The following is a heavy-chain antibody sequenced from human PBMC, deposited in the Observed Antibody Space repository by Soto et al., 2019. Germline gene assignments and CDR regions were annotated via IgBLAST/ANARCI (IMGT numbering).Heavy chain of an antibody. J-gene: IGHJ4*02. D-gene: IGHD4-17*01. V-gene: IGHV1-18*01. CDR2: NNDYNGNT. Sequence: QVQLVQSGAEVKKPGASVKVSCKASGYTFTSYGISWVRQAPGQGIEWMGWNNDYNGNTNYAQKLQGRITMTTDTTTSTAYMELRSLRSDDTAVYYCARDRTVVIDYWGQGTLVTVSS. CDR1: GYTFTSYG. CDR3: ARDRTVVIDY.